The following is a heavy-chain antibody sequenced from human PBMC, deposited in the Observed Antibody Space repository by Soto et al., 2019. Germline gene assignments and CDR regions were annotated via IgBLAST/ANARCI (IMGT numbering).Heavy chain of an antibody. Sequence: ASVKVSCKASGYTFTSYGISWVRQAPGQGLEWMGWISAYNGNTNYAQKLQGRVTMTRNTSISTAYMELSSLRSEDTAVYYCARGLFWGVVTEAFDIWGKGTMVTVSS. CDR2: ISAYNGNT. D-gene: IGHD2-21*02. V-gene: IGHV1-18*04. J-gene: IGHJ3*02. CDR1: GYTFTSYG. CDR3: ARGLFWGVVTEAFDI.